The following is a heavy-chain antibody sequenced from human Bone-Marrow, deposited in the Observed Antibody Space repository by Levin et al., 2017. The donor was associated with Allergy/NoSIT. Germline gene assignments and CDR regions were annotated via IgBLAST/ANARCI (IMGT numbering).Heavy chain of an antibody. Sequence: GGSLRLSCAASGFTFSSADMHWVRQTTGEGLEWVSSISNTGDTFYPGSVKGRFAISRENAKDSLYLQMNSLRAGDTAVYYCARGLPNRGYNAFDIWGQGTMVTVSS. D-gene: IGHD1-1*01. CDR2: ISNTGDT. CDR1: GFTFSSAD. V-gene: IGHV3-13*01. J-gene: IGHJ3*02. CDR3: ARGLPNRGYNAFDI.